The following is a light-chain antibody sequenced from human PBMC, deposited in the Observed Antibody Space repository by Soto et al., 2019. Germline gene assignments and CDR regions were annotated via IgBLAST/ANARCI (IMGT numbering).Light chain of an antibody. CDR3: QHYDKSPMWT. CDR2: GAS. Sequence: VLTQSPATLSLSPGERATLSCRASQNVSPTYLAWYQQKPGQAPRLLIYGASTRATGVPDRFSGRGSGTDFTLVISRLEPEDFALYYCQHYDKSPMWTFGQGTKVE. CDR1: QNVSPTY. J-gene: IGKJ1*01. V-gene: IGKV3-20*01.